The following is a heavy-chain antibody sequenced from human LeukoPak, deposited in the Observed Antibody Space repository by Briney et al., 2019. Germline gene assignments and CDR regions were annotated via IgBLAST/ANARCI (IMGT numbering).Heavy chain of an antibody. Sequence: GGSLRLSCAGSGFTFSNYGMTWVRQAPGKGLEWVSAISGRGDTTRYGESVKGRFTVSRDNSKNTLYLQMNSLRAEDTAVYYCAKMGSGWSIDYWGQGTLVTVSS. CDR3: AKMGSGWSIDY. CDR2: ISGRGDTT. V-gene: IGHV3-23*01. D-gene: IGHD6-19*01. J-gene: IGHJ4*02. CDR1: GFTFSNYG.